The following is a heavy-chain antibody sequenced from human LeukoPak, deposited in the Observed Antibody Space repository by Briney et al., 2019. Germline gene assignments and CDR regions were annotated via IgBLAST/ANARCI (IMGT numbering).Heavy chain of an antibody. V-gene: IGHV1-69*05. Sequence: SVKVSCKASGGTFSSYAISWVRQAPGQGHEWMGGISPIFGTANYAQKFQGRVTITTDESTSTAYMELSSLRSEDTAVYYCASGSYVWGSYRYTGPFDYWGQGTLVTVSS. D-gene: IGHD3-16*02. CDR3: ASGSYVWGSYRYTGPFDY. CDR2: ISPIFGTA. J-gene: IGHJ4*02. CDR1: GGTFSSYA.